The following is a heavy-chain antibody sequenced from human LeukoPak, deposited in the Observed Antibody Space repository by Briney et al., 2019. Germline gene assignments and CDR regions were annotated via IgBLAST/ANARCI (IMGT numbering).Heavy chain of an antibody. J-gene: IGHJ3*02. V-gene: IGHV5-51*01. Sequence: GESLKISCKGSGYSFTSYWIGWVRQMPGKGLEWMGIIYPSDSDTRYSPSFQGQVTISADKSISTAYLQWSSLKASDTAMYYCARGDSLRAVAGTYGAFDIWGQGTMVTVSS. D-gene: IGHD6-19*01. CDR2: IYPSDSDT. CDR3: ARGDSLRAVAGTYGAFDI. CDR1: GYSFTSYW.